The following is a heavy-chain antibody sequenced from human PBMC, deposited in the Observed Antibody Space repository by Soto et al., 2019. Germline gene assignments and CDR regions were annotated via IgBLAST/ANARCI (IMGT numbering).Heavy chain of an antibody. V-gene: IGHV5-51*01. D-gene: IGHD6-13*01. J-gene: IGHJ4*02. CDR1: GYTFSNFW. Sequence: PGESLKISCQCSGYTFSNFWIGWVRQLPGQGLEWMGIIYPGDHETRYSPSFLGKVTISAEKSSNTAYRQWSSLEASDSAFYFCARSPSSNTYFDVWGQGALVTVSS. CDR3: ARSPSSNTYFDV. CDR2: IYPGDHET.